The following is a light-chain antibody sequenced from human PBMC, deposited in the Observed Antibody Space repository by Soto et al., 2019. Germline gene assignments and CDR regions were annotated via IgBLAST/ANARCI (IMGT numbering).Light chain of an antibody. CDR1: SSDVGAYDY. Sequence: QSALTQPPSASGSPGQSVTISCTGTSSDVGAYDYVCWYQQHPGTAPKLLIYDVNRRPSGVPGRFSGSKSGNTASLTVSRPDAGDDYYYCCISDASIDNDVFGGGTKLTVL. J-gene: IGLJ3*02. CDR2: DVN. V-gene: IGLV2-8*01. CDR3: ISDASIDNDV.